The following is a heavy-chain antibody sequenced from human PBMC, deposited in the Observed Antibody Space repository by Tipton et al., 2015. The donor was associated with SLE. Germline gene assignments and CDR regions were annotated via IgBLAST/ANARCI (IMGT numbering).Heavy chain of an antibody. CDR1: GFTFSSYA. J-gene: IGHJ4*02. CDR2: IYSGGSST. D-gene: IGHD6-13*01. CDR3: AKDRADDSSSRGYFDY. Sequence: GSLRLSCAASGFTFSSYAMSWVRQAPGKGLEWVSVIYSGGSSTYYADSVKGRFTISRDNSKNTLYLQMNSLRAEDTAVYYCAKDRADDSSSRGYFDYWGQGTLVTVSS. V-gene: IGHV3-23*03.